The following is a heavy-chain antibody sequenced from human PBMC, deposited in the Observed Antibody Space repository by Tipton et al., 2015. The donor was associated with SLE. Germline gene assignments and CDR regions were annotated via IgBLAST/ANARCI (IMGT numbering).Heavy chain of an antibody. D-gene: IGHD4-17*01. V-gene: IGHV4-59*11. CDR1: GGSINPHY. CDR3: VRGRAGPTGYYHMDV. Sequence: GLVKPSETLSLTCTVSGGSINPHYWSWIRQPPGKGLEWIGYIYYSGTTYYNPSLKSRVTISIDMSNNQFSLKLSSVTAADTAVYYCVRGRAGPTGYYHMDVWGQGITVTVSS. J-gene: IGHJ6*03. CDR2: IYYSGTT.